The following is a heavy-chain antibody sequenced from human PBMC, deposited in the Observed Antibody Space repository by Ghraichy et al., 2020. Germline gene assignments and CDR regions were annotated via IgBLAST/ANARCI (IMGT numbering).Heavy chain of an antibody. J-gene: IGHJ4*02. D-gene: IGHD6-19*01. CDR3: AKVRDLAVAGTFYSFDY. CDR2: ISGSGDNT. Sequence: AGSLRLSCAASGFTFSNYAMSWVRQTPGRGLEWVSSISGSGDNTYYVDSVKGRFTISRDNSKITLYLQMNSLRTEDTAVYYCAKVRDLAVAGTFYSFDYWGQGTLVTVSS. V-gene: IGHV3-23*01. CDR1: GFTFSNYA.